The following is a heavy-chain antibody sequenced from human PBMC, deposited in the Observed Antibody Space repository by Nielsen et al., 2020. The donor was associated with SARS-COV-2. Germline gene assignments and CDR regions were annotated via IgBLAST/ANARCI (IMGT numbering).Heavy chain of an antibody. V-gene: IGHV1-18*01. D-gene: IGHD3-16*01. CDR1: VYTFTSYG. CDR2: ISAYNGNT. Sequence: ASVKVSCMASVYTFTSYGISWVRQAPGQGLEWMGWISAYNGNTNYAQKLQGRVTMTTDTSTSTAYMELRSLSSDDTAVYYCARAGGGIRDDMYYYYGMDVWGQGTTVTVSS. J-gene: IGHJ6*02. CDR3: ARAGGGIRDDMYYYYGMDV.